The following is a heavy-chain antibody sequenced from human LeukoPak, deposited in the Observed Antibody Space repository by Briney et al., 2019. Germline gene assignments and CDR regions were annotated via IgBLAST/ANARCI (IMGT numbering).Heavy chain of an antibody. J-gene: IGHJ3*02. Sequence: SETLSLTCSVSGDSISPHYWSWIRQPPGKGLEWIGYIYHSGNTNYKSSLKSRVTISLDTSQNQSSLKVTSVTAADTAVYYCARGGFLEWPRYDAFDIWGQGTMVTVSS. CDR1: GDSISPHY. D-gene: IGHD3-3*01. CDR3: ARGGFLEWPRYDAFDI. V-gene: IGHV4-59*11. CDR2: IYHSGNT.